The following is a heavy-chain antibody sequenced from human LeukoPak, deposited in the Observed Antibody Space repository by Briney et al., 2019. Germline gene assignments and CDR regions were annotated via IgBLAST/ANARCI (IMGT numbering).Heavy chain of an antibody. Sequence: SETLSLTCTVSGGSTSSYYWCWIRQPPGKGLEWIGYIYYSGTTNYNPSLKSRVTISVDTSKNQFSLKLSSVTAADTAVYYCARAWYDSSGYYYTFDYWGQGTLVTVSS. J-gene: IGHJ4*02. CDR1: GGSTSSYY. CDR2: IYYSGTT. CDR3: ARAWYDSSGYYYTFDY. V-gene: IGHV4-59*01. D-gene: IGHD3-22*01.